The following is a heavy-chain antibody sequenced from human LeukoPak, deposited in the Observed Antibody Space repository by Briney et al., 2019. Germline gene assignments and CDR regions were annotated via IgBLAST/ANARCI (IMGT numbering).Heavy chain of an antibody. CDR1: GYSFTSYW. CDR2: IYPGDSDT. V-gene: IGHV5-51*01. D-gene: IGHD2-15*01. Sequence: GESLKISCKGSGYSFTSYWLGWVRQMPGKGLEWMGIIYPGDSDTRYSPSFQGQVTISADKSISTAYLQWSSLKASDTAMYYCARRPLCSGGSCYSPHFDYWGQGTLVTVSS. CDR3: ARRPLCSGGSCYSPHFDY. J-gene: IGHJ4*02.